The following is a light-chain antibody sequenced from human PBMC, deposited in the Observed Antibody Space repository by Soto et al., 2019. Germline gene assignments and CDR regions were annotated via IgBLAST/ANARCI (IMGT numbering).Light chain of an antibody. CDR2: GAS. V-gene: IGKV3-20*01. J-gene: IGKJ4*01. Sequence: EIVLTQSPGTLSLSPGERATLSCRASQSVSSSYLAWYQQKPGQAPRLLIYGASSRATGIPDRFSGSGSGTAFTLTISRLEPEEFAVYYCQQYGSSPTFGGGTKVEIK. CDR3: QQYGSSPT. CDR1: QSVSSSY.